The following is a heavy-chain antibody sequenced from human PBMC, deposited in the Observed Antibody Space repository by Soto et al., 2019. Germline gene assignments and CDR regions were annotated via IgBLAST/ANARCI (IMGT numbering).Heavy chain of an antibody. Sequence: QVQLVQSGAEVKKPGSSVKVSCKASGGTFSSYAISWVRQAPGQGLEWMGGSIPIFGTANYAQKFQGRVTITADESTSTAYMELSSLRSEDTAVYYCAPNYYDSSGFPLYFQHWGQGTLVTVSS. D-gene: IGHD3-22*01. CDR1: GGTFSSYA. V-gene: IGHV1-69*01. CDR2: SIPIFGTA. CDR3: APNYYDSSGFPLYFQH. J-gene: IGHJ1*01.